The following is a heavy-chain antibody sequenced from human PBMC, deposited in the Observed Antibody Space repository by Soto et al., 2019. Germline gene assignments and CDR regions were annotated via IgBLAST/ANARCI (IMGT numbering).Heavy chain of an antibody. CDR3: ARVGILEWENWFDP. CDR1: GFTFSSYW. V-gene: IGHV3-7*01. CDR2: IKQDGSEK. Sequence: GGSLRLSCAASGFTFSSYWMSWVRQAPGKGLEWVANIKQDGSEKYYVDSVKGRFTISRDNAKNSLYLQMNSLRAEDTAVYYCARVGILEWENWFDPWGQGTLVTVSS. J-gene: IGHJ5*02. D-gene: IGHD3-3*01.